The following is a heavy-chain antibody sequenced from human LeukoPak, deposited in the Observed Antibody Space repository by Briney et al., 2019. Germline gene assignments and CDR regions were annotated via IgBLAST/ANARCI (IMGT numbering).Heavy chain of an antibody. CDR2: IYYSGST. J-gene: IGHJ3*02. V-gene: IGHV4-30-4*08. CDR3: ARGDYYDSSGYYSSVAFDI. Sequence: SETLSLTCTVSGGSISSGDYYWSWIRQPPGKGREWIGYIYYSGSTYYNPSLKSRVTISVDTSKNQFSLKLSSVTAADTAVYYCARGDYYDSSGYYSSVAFDIWGQGAMVTVSS. CDR1: GGSISSGDYY. D-gene: IGHD3-22*01.